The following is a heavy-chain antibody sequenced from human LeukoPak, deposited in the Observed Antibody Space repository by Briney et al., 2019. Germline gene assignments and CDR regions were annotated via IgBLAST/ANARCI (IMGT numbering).Heavy chain of an antibody. CDR2: IYHSGST. V-gene: IGHV4-38-2*02. J-gene: IGHJ4*02. Sequence: SETLSLTCTVSGYSISSGYYWGWIRQPPGKGLEWIGSIYHSGSTYYNPSLKSRVTISVDTSKNQFSLKLSSVTAVDTAVYYCARVGLISKLMSVPFDYWGQGTLVTVSS. D-gene: IGHD3-10*02. CDR3: ARVGLISKLMSVPFDY. CDR1: GYSISSGYY.